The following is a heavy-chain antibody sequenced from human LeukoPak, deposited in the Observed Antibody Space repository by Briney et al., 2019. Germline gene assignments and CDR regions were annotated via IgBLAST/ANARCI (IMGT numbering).Heavy chain of an antibody. V-gene: IGHV3-21*01. Sequence: GGSLRLSCAASGFTFSSYSMNWVRQAPGKGLEWVSSISSGSTYMYYADSVKGRFTVSRDNAKDSLYLQMNSLRDEDTAVYYCARDGKDIVVVPADIGDYWGQGTLVTVSS. CDR2: ISSGSTYM. D-gene: IGHD2-2*01. CDR3: ARDGKDIVVVPADIGDY. CDR1: GFTFSSYS. J-gene: IGHJ4*02.